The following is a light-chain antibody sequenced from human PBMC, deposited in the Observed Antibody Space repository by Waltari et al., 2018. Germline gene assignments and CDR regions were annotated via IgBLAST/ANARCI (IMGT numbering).Light chain of an antibody. Sequence: ESVLTQSPGTLPLSPGERGTLSCRASPSVSSRYLVWGQQRPGQEPSLLIYGASSRATGIPDRFRGSGSGADFTPTISRLEPEDFAVYYCKQYGSSPRYTFGQGTKLEI. J-gene: IGKJ2*01. CDR2: GAS. CDR3: KQYGSSPRYT. V-gene: IGKV3-20*01. CDR1: PSVSSRY.